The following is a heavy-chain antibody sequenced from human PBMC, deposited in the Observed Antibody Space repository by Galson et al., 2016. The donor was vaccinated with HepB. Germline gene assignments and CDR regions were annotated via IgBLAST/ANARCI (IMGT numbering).Heavy chain of an antibody. V-gene: IGHV4-59*01. CDR2: IHYSGNS. D-gene: IGHD3-16*01. J-gene: IGHJ4*02. CDR3: AGSSYYAGGSSPDY. Sequence: SETLSLTCTVSGDSISSYYWSWIRQPPGKGLEWIGYIHYSGNSNYNASLKSRVTISIDTSKKQFSLRLTSVTAADTAMYYCAGSSYYAGGSSPDYWGQGTLVTVSS. CDR1: GDSISSYY.